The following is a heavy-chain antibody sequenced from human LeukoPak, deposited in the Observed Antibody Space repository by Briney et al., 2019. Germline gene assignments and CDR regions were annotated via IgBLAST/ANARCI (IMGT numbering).Heavy chain of an antibody. Sequence: GGSLRLSCAASGFTSSSNWMHWVRQGPGKGLVWVSHISTDARTITYADFVKGRFTISRDNAKNTLYLQMNSLRGEDTALYYCVRGQATAWGLDYWGQGTLVTVSS. CDR2: ISTDARTI. V-gene: IGHV3-74*01. D-gene: IGHD6-13*01. CDR1: GFTSSSNW. CDR3: VRGQATAWGLDY. J-gene: IGHJ4*02.